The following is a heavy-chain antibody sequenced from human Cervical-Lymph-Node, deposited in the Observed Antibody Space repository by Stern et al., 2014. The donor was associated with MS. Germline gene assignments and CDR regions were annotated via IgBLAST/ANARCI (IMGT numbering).Heavy chain of an antibody. CDR3: AKDRRGD. D-gene: IGHD3-10*01. V-gene: IGHV3-23*04. CDR1: GFTFNNYA. CDR2: ISPGGSYT. J-gene: IGHJ4*02. Sequence: EVQLVESGGGLVQPGGSLRLSCAASGFTFNNYAMNWVRQVPGKGLEWFSAISPGGSYTYYADSVKGRFTISRDNSTNTVYLQMNSLRAEDSAVYYCAKDRRGDWGQGTLVTVSS.